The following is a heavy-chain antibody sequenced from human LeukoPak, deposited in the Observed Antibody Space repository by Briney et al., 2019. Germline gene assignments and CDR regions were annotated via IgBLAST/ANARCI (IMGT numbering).Heavy chain of an antibody. V-gene: IGHV3-9*01. CDR1: GFTFDEHA. CDR2: ISWNSVTF. J-gene: IGHJ4*02. D-gene: IGHD6-13*01. CDR3: ARDRGRYGSNWDASVY. Sequence: GRSLRLSCVASGFTFDEHAMHWVRQAPGKGLEWVSGISWNSVTFAYADSVKGRFTISRDNAKNSLYLQMNSLRVEDTALYYCARDRGRYGSNWDASVYWGQGTLVTVSS.